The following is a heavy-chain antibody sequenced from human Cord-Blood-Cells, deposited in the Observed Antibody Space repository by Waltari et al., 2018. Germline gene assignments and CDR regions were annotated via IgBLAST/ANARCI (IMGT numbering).Heavy chain of an antibody. Sequence: QVQLQQWGAGLLKPSETLSLTCAVYGGSFSGYYWSWIRQPPGKGLEWVGEINHSGSTNHNPSHKRRVTISVDTSKNQFSLKLSSVTAADTAVYYCARGNCSGGSCSNWFDPWGQGTLVTVSS. V-gene: IGHV4-34*01. CDR1: GGSFSGYY. J-gene: IGHJ5*02. CDR2: INHSGST. D-gene: IGHD2-15*01. CDR3: ARGNCSGGSCSNWFDP.